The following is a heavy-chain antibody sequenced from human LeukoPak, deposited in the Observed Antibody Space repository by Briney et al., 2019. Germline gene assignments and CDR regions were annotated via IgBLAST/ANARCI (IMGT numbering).Heavy chain of an antibody. CDR1: GFTFSNYW. CDR2: ISPDGSST. J-gene: IGHJ4*02. V-gene: IGHV3-74*01. Sequence: GGTLRLSCAASGFTFSNYWMHWVRQAPGKGLVWVSRISPDGSSTSYGDSVKGRFTISRDNAKNTVYLQMNSLRAEDTAVYYCIRSRSGSYGYFDYWGQGTLVTVSS. D-gene: IGHD3-10*01. CDR3: IRSRSGSYGYFDY.